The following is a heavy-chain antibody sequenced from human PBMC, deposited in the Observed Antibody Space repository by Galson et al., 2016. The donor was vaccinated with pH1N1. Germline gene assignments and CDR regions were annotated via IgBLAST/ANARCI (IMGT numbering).Heavy chain of an antibody. Sequence: SLRLSCAGSGYTFSAFWMHWVRQVPGKGLEWISRISSDGTETFYVDAVKGRFTISRDNAKNTLYLQMTGLTVDGTAIYYCTRDGTDWSNNIDFWGQGTLVTVSS. D-gene: IGHD3-9*01. J-gene: IGHJ4*02. CDR2: ISSDGTET. CDR1: GYTFSAFW. V-gene: IGHV3-74*01. CDR3: TRDGTDWSNNIDF.